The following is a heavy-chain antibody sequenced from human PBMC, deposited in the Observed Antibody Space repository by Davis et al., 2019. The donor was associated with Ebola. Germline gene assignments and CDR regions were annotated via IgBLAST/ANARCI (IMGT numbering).Heavy chain of an antibody. J-gene: IGHJ6*02. Sequence: ASVKVSCKASGYTFTNYYMHWVRQAPGQGLEWMGMINPNDGRTIYAQKFQGRVTVTRDTSTTTVYMDLSSLRSEDTAVYYCARGMDVWGQGTTVTVSS. CDR3: ARGMDV. CDR2: INPNDGRT. V-gene: IGHV1-46*03. CDR1: GYTFTNYY.